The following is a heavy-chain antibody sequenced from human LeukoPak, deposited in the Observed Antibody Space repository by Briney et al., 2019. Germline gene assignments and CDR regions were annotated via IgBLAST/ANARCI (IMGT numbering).Heavy chain of an antibody. Sequence: GGSLRPSCGASGFTFSIYEMIWVRQTPGKGLEWVSYISSSGTSIHYADSVKGRFTISRDNAKNSMYLQMNSLRVEDTAVYYCVRDGRRDIAGVMRLFDYWGQGTLVTVSS. CDR2: ISSSGTSI. J-gene: IGHJ4*02. D-gene: IGHD3-16*01. CDR3: VRDGRRDIAGVMRLFDY. CDR1: GFTFSIYE. V-gene: IGHV3-48*03.